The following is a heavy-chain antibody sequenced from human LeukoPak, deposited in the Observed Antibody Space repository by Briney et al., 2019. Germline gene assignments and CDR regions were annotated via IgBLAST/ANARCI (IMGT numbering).Heavy chain of an antibody. D-gene: IGHD4-11*01. CDR3: AGAQFYSNYLSCDY. CDR2: INPNSGGT. V-gene: IGHV1-2*02. J-gene: IGHJ4*02. CDR1: GYTFTGYY. Sequence: ASVKVSCKASGYTFTGYYMHWVRQAPGQGLEWMGWINPNSGGTNYAQKFQGRVTMTRDTSISTAYMELSRLRSDDTAVYYCAGAQFYSNYLSCDYWGQGTLVTVSS.